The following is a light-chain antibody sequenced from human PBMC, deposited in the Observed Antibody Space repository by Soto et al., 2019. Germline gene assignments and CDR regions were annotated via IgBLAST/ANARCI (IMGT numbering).Light chain of an antibody. CDR2: EVS. CDR1: SSDGGRYNL. J-gene: IGLJ1*01. V-gene: IGLV2-23*02. CDR3: CSYAGSSTLYV. Sequence: QSVLTQPASVSGSPGQSITISCTGTSSDGGRYNLVSWYQQHPGKAPKLMIYEVSQRPSGVSNRFSGSKSGNTASLTISGLQAEDEADYYCCSYAGSSTLYVFGTGTKVTVL.